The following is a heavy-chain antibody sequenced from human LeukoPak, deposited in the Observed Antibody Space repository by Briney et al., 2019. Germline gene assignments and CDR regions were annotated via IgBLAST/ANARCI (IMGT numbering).Heavy chain of an antibody. V-gene: IGHV3-23*01. J-gene: IGHJ4*02. CDR3: AKERPYYDFWSGYYPSDY. Sequence: GGSLRLSCAASGFTFSSYAMSWVRQAPGKGLEWVSAINGSGGSTYYADSVKGRFTISRDNSKNTLYLQMNSLRAEDTAVYYCAKERPYYDFWSGYYPSDYWGQGTLVTVSS. CDR2: INGSGGST. CDR1: GFTFSSYA. D-gene: IGHD3-3*01.